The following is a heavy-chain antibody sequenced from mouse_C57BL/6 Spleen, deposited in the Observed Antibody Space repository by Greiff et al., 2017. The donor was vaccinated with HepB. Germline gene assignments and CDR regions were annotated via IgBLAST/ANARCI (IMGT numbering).Heavy chain of an antibody. Sequence: QVQLQQSGPELVKPGASVKLSCKASGYTFTSYDINWVQQRPGQGLEWIGWIYPRDGSTKYNEKFKGKATLTVDTSSSTAYMELHSLTSEDSAVYFCARGGITTAYYAMDYWGQGTSVTVSS. CDR3: ARGGITTAYYAMDY. J-gene: IGHJ4*01. V-gene: IGHV1-85*01. CDR1: GYTFTSYD. D-gene: IGHD1-1*01. CDR2: IYPRDGST.